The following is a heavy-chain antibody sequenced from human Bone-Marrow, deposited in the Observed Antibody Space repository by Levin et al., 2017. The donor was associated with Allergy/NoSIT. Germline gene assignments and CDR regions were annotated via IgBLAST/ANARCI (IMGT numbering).Heavy chain of an antibody. CDR2: IWKDGSDK. D-gene: IGHD3-16*01. J-gene: IGHJ5*02. CDR1: GFNFSAFG. CDR3: VRDRYGGVGYAYGWFDP. V-gene: IGHV3-33*01. Sequence: GGSLRLSCVASGFNFSAFGMHWVRQTPGKGLEWLTLIWKDGSDKYYVDSVKGRFTISRDNSKNTLYLQMNSLRADDTGVYYCVRDRYGGVGYAYGWFDPWGQGTVVTVSS.